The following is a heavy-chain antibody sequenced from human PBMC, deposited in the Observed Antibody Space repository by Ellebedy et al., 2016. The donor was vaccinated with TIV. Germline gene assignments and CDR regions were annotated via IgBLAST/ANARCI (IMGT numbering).Heavy chain of an antibody. CDR2: IYPKRGTT. CDR3: ARVGADDL. Sequence: AASVKVSCKASGYTFTGYYIHWVRQAPGQGLEWMGWIYPKRGTTRYAQIFQGRVTLTRDTSINPAYMELTWLRSDDTAMYYCARVGADDLWGQGTLVTVSS. D-gene: IGHD6-13*01. V-gene: IGHV1-2*02. J-gene: IGHJ4*02. CDR1: GYTFTGYY.